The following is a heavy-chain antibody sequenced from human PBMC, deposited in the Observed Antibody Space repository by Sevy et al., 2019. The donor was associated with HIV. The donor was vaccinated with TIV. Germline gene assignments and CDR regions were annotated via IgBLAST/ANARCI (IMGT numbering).Heavy chain of an antibody. D-gene: IGHD2-15*01. V-gene: IGHV3-15*01. J-gene: IGHJ4*02. CDR1: GFRVTNVW. CDR2: IKSLTDGGTI. CDR3: TLEGLYCTDGSYYSEGFDS. Sequence: GGSLRLSCVNFGFRVTNVWMSWVRQAPGKRLEWVGRIKSLTDGGTIDYAPPLKGRFTISRDESKNTLYLQMSSLKIEDTAVYYCTLEGLYCTDGSYYSEGFDSWGQGTLVTVSS.